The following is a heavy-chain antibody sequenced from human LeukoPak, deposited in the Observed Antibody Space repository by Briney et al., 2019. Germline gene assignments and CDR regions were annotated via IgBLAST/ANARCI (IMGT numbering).Heavy chain of an antibody. CDR2: MYYSGNT. CDR1: GGSMSNSNYY. V-gene: IGHV4-39*01. CDR3: ARHGGYTMYYFDY. J-gene: IGHJ4*02. D-gene: IGHD5-18*01. Sequence: SEPLSLTCTASGGSMSNSNYYWGWIRQPPGKGLEWIGSMYYSGNTYYNPSLKSRVTLSVDTSKNQFSVKLSSVTAADTAVYYCARHGGYTMYYFDYWGQGALVTVSS.